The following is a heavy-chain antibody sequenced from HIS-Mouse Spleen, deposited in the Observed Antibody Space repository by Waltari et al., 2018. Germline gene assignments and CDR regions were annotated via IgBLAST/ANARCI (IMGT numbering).Heavy chain of an antibody. CDR1: GGSISSSSYY. CDR2: IYYRGGT. V-gene: IGHV4-39*07. J-gene: IGHJ2*01. Sequence: QLQLQESGPGLVKPSETLSLTCTVSGGSISSSSYYWGWIRQPPGQGLEWIGSIYYRGGTYFNPSLKSRVTISVDTSKNQFSLKLSSVTAADTAVYYCAREIPYSSSWYDWYFDLWGRGTLVTVSS. D-gene: IGHD6-13*01. CDR3: AREIPYSSSWYDWYFDL.